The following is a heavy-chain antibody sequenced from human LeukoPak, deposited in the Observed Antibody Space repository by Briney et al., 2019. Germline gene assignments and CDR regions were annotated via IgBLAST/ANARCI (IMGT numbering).Heavy chain of an antibody. CDR1: GYTFTSYG. D-gene: IGHD2-2*01. J-gene: IGHJ6*03. CDR2: ISAYSGNT. Sequence: ASVKVSCKASGYTFTSYGISWVRQAPGQGLEWMGWISAYSGNTNYAQKLQGRVTMTTDTSTSTAYMELRSLRSDDTAVYYCARVLVPDRYYYYYMDVWGKGTTVTISS. CDR3: ARVLVPDRYYYYYMDV. V-gene: IGHV1-18*01.